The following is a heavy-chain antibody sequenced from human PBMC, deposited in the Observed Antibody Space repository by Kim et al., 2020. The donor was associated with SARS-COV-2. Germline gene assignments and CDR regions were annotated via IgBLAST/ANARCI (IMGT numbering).Heavy chain of an antibody. CDR3: ARGLTTKLLWFGDNDY. V-gene: IGHV1-3*01. J-gene: IGHJ4*02. Sequence: KFQGRVTITRDTSASTAYMELSSLRSEDTAVYYCARGLTTKLLWFGDNDYWGQGTLVTVSS. D-gene: IGHD3-10*01.